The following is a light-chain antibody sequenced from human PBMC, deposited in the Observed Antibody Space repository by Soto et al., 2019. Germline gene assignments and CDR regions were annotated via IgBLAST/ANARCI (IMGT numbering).Light chain of an antibody. J-gene: IGKJ2*01. CDR3: QQYRGKPFT. CDR1: QSIDSW. V-gene: IGKV1-5*01. Sequence: DIQMTQSPSTLSASVGDRVTIACRASQSIDSWLAWYQQKPGKAPKFLIYDASDLESGVPSRFSGSGSGTEFTITISSLQADDFATYYCQQYRGKPFTFGQGTKVEIK. CDR2: DAS.